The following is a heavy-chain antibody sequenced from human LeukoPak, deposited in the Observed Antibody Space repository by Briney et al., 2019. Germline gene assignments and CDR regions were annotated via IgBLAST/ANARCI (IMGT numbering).Heavy chain of an antibody. V-gene: IGHV4-4*07. CDR2: IYTSGST. J-gene: IGHJ6*03. D-gene: IGHD1-26*01. CDR3: ARGVGVGSYYYYYYMDV. Sequence: SETLSLTCTVSGGSISSCYWSWIRQPAGKGLEWIGRIYTSGSTNYNPSLKSRVTMSVDTSKNQFSLKLSSVTAADTAVYYCARGVGVGSYYYYYYMDVWGKGTTVTVSS. CDR1: GGSISSCY.